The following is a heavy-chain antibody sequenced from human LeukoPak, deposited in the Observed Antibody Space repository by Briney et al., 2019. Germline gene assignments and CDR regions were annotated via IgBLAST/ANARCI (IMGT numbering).Heavy chain of an antibody. V-gene: IGHV6-1*01. CDR2: TYYRSKWYN. D-gene: IGHD3-22*01. CDR3: ARGHYDSSGYYYAPPGYFDY. J-gene: IGHJ4*02. Sequence: SQTLSLTCAISGDSVSSNSAAWNWIGQSPSRGLEWLGRTYYRSKWYNDYAVSVKSRITINPDTSKNQFSLQLNSVTPEDTAVYYCARGHYDSSGYYYAPPGYFDYWGQGTLVTVSS. CDR1: GDSVSSNSAA.